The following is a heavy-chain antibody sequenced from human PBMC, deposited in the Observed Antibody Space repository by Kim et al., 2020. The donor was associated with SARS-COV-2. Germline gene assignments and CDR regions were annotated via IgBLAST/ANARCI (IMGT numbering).Heavy chain of an antibody. CDR3: AKEGSMIVVVQELGFDP. Sequence: VKGRFTISRDNSKNTLYLQMNSLRAEDTAVYYCAKEGSMIVVVQELGFDPWGQGTLVTVSS. V-gene: IGHV3-23*01. J-gene: IGHJ5*02. D-gene: IGHD3-22*01.